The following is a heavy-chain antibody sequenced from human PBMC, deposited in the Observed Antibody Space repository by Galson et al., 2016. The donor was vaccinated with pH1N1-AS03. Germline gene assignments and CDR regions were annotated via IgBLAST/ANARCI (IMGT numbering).Heavy chain of an antibody. J-gene: IGHJ6*02. CDR2: VSHAGRT. Sequence: ETLSLTCAVSGDSISTSNWWSWVRQPPGKGLEWIGEVSHAGRTNYSPSLKSRVTNSLDKSKNQFSLQLTSVTAADTAVYYCARDVLPYSLGLDVWGQGTTVTVSS. V-gene: IGHV4-4*02. CDR1: GDSISTSNW. D-gene: IGHD5-18*01. CDR3: ARDVLPYSLGLDV.